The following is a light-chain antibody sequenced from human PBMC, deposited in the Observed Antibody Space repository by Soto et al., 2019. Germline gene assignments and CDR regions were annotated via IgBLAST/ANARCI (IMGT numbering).Light chain of an antibody. CDR1: QTIGSH. Sequence: IQLSQSPGSLSASIVGRVTITFRAGQTIGSHLNWYQQKPGKAPKLLYLASSNLQSRVPSRFGGGGSGTDFTLTISSLPHEVFASYCCQQTYTGNNFGQGTRLEIK. CDR2: ASS. CDR3: QQTYTGNN. V-gene: IGKV1-39*01. J-gene: IGKJ5*01.